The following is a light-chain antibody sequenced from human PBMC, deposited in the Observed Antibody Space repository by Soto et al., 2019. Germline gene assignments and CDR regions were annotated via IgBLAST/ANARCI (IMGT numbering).Light chain of an antibody. CDR3: NSYTSSSTYV. Sequence: QSALTQPPSVSGSPGQSVTISCTGTSSEVGSYNRVSWYQQPPGTAPKLMIYEVSNRPSGVPDRFSGSKSGNTASLTISGLQPEDEADYYCNSYTSSSTYVFGTGTKVTVL. J-gene: IGLJ1*01. CDR2: EVS. CDR1: SSEVGSYNR. V-gene: IGLV2-18*02.